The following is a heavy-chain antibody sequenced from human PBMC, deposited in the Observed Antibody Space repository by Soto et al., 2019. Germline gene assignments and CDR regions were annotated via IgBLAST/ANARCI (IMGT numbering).Heavy chain of an antibody. J-gene: IGHJ3*02. CDR1: GCTFSSYA. Sequence: SVKVSCKASGCTFSSYAISWVREAPGQGLEWMGGIIPIFGTANYAQKFQGRVTITADESTSTAYMELSSLRSEDTAVYYCATDNNCSGGSCYNFRAFDIWGQGTMIAVSS. D-gene: IGHD2-15*01. CDR2: IIPIFGTA. CDR3: ATDNNCSGGSCYNFRAFDI. V-gene: IGHV1-69*13.